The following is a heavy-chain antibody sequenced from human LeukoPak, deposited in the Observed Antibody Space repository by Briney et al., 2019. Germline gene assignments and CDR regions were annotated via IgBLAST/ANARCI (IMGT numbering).Heavy chain of an antibody. V-gene: IGHV3-74*01. J-gene: IGHJ3*02. D-gene: IGHD6-6*01. Sequence: PGGSLRLSCAASGFTLSSYWMHWVRQAPGKGLVWVSRISTDGSSTNSADSVKGRLTISRDSAKNTLYLQMNSLRAEDTAVYYCVREYSSSSGRAFDIWGQGTMVTVSP. CDR2: ISTDGSST. CDR1: GFTLSSYW. CDR3: VREYSSSSGRAFDI.